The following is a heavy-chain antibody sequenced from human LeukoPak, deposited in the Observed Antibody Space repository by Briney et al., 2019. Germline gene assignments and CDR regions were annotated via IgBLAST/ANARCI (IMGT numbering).Heavy chain of an antibody. CDR1: GGSISSGGYY. D-gene: IGHD4-11*01. CDR2: INHSGST. J-gene: IGHJ5*02. CDR3: ARGLGAFDP. Sequence: SETLSLTCTVSGGSISSGGYYWSWIRQPPGKGLEWIGEINHSGSTNYNPSLKSRVTISVDTSKNQFSLKLSSVTAADTAVYYCARGLGAFDPWGQGTLVTVSS. V-gene: IGHV4-39*07.